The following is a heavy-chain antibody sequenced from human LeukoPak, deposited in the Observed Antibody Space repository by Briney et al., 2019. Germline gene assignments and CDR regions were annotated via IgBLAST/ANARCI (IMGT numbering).Heavy chain of an antibody. D-gene: IGHD1-1*01. CDR2: IYYSGST. V-gene: IGHV4-59*01. CDR3: ASAGDYYYSYMDV. J-gene: IGHJ6*03. CDR1: GGSISSYY. Sequence: SETLSLTCTVSGGSISSYYWSWIRQPPGKGLEWIGYIYYSGSTNYNPSLKSRVTISVDTSKNQFSLKLSSVTAADTALYYCASAGDYYYSYMDVWGKGTTVTVSS.